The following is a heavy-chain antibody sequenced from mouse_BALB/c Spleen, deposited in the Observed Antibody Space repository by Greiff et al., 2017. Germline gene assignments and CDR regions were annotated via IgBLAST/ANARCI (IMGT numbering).Heavy chain of an antibody. J-gene: IGHJ4*01. CDR2: ISSGGST. Sequence: EVKLMESGGGLVKPGGSLKLSCAASGFTFSSYAMSWVRQTPEKRLEWVASISSGGSTYYPDSVKGRFTISRDNARNILYLQMSSLRSEDTAMYYCAREGAPYAMDYWGQGTSVTVSS. CDR3: AREGAPYAMDY. CDR1: GFTFSSYA. V-gene: IGHV5-6-5*01.